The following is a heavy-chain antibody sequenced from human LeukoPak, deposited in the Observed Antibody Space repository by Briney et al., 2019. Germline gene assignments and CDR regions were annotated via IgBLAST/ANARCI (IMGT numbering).Heavy chain of an antibody. D-gene: IGHD1-26*01. Sequence: GGSLRLSCVASGFTFSSYAMSWVRQAPGKGLEWVSAISGSGGSTYYADSVKGRFTISRDNSKNTLYLQMNSLRAEDTAVYYCAKVQSEWELPRDYWGQGTLVTVSS. CDR3: AKVQSEWELPRDY. CDR1: GFTFSSYA. V-gene: IGHV3-23*01. CDR2: ISGSGGST. J-gene: IGHJ4*02.